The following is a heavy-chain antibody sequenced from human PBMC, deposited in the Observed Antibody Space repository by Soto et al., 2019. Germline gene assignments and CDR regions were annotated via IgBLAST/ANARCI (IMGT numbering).Heavy chain of an antibody. D-gene: IGHD3-3*01. Sequence: DTVSLSSIIKEGSFSGDYWSWIREPPGKGLEWIGEINHSGSTNYNPSLKSRVTISVDTSKNQFSLKLGSVTAADTAVYYCARVPPGVTYYYYYGMAVWGQGTTVTVSS. V-gene: IGHV4-34*01. CDR1: EGSFSGDY. J-gene: IGHJ6*02. CDR2: INHSGST. CDR3: ARVPPGVTYYYYYGMAV.